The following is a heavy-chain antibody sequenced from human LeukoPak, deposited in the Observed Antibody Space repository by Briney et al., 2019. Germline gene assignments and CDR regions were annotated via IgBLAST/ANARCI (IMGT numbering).Heavy chain of an antibody. D-gene: IGHD3-22*01. CDR2: IYSDGRT. Sequence: GESLRLSCAASGFIVSSNYMSWVRQAPGKGLEWVSVIYSDGRTYYADSVKGRFTISRDNSKNTLYLQMNNLRAEDTAVYYCARDRNYYNISGYHRVDYWGQGTLVTVSS. J-gene: IGHJ4*02. CDR1: GFIVSSNY. CDR3: ARDRNYYNISGYHRVDY. V-gene: IGHV3-53*01.